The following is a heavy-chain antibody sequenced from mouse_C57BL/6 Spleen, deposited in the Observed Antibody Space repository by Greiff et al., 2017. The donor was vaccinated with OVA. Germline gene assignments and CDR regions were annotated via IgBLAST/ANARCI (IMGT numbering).Heavy chain of an antibody. CDR2: IYPGDGDT. D-gene: IGHD2-5*01. CDR3: ARDYSNPAWFAY. Sequence: VQLQQSGPELVKPGASVKISCKASGYAFSSSWMNWVKQRPGKGLEWIGRIYPGDGDTNYNGKFKGKATLTADKSSSTVYMQLSSLTSEDSAVYFCARDYSNPAWFAYWGQGTLVTVSA. J-gene: IGHJ3*01. CDR1: GYAFSSSW. V-gene: IGHV1-82*01.